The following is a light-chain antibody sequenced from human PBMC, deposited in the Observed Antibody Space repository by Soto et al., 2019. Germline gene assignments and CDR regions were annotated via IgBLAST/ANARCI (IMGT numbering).Light chain of an antibody. J-gene: IGKJ1*01. Sequence: VLSQSPGTLSLSPGERATRSCRASQSVSSSYLAWYQQRPGQAPRLLIYGASSRPTGIPDRFTARGSGTDFTLTISRLEHEDFAVYYCQQYSRSPLAFGQGTKVDIK. V-gene: IGKV3-20*01. CDR2: GAS. CDR3: QQYSRSPLA. CDR1: QSVSSSY.